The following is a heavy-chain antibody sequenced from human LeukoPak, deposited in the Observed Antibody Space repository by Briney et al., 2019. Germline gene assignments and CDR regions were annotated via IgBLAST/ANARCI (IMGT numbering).Heavy chain of an antibody. Sequence: GRSLRLSCAASGFTFSSYGMHWVRQAPGKGLEWGAVISYDGSNKYYADSVKGRFTISRDNSKNTLYLQMNSLRAEDTAVYYCAKALEFDYWGQGALVTVSS. CDR2: ISYDGSNK. CDR3: AKALEFDY. D-gene: IGHD3-16*02. J-gene: IGHJ4*02. V-gene: IGHV3-30*18. CDR1: GFTFSSYG.